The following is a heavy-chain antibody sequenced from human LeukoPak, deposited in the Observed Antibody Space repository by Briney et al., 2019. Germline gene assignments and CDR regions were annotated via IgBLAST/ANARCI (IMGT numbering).Heavy chain of an antibody. V-gene: IGHV3-9*01. D-gene: IGHD1-26*01. CDR3: AKGAVQWELLVDY. Sequence: GGSLRLSCAASGFTFSSYAMSWVRQAPGKGLEWVSGISWNSGSIGYADSVKCRFTISRDNAKNSLYLQMNSLRAEDTALYYCAKGAVQWELLVDYWGQGTLVTVSS. CDR2: ISWNSGSI. J-gene: IGHJ4*02. CDR1: GFTFSSYA.